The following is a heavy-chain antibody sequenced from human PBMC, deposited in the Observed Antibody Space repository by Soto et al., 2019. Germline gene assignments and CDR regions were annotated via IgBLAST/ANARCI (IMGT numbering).Heavy chain of an antibody. CDR3: ARIYCSCGSCRCGATSIDP. V-gene: IGHV4-31*03. D-gene: IGHD2-15*01. Sequence: TLSLTCTVSGGSLGLGGYYWSWIRQHPGKGLEWIGYIYYSGSTYYNPSLKSRVTISVDTSKNQFSLKLSSVTAADTALYYCARIYCSCGSCRCGATSIDPCGQGTLVTGST. CDR2: IYYSGST. J-gene: IGHJ5*02. CDR1: GGSLGLGGYY.